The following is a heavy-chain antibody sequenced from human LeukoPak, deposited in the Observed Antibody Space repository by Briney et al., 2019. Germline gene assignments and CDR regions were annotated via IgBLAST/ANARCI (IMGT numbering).Heavy chain of an antibody. CDR3: ARQLTSGDCDY. Sequence: GESLRISCQGSGYSFTSYWICWVRQMPGRGLEWMGRIDPTDSQTNYSPSFQGHVTISADKSISTVYLQWSTLKASDTAMYYCARQLTSGDCDYWGQGTLVTVSS. CDR1: GYSFTSYW. D-gene: IGHD1-1*01. CDR2: IDPTDSQT. V-gene: IGHV5-10-1*01. J-gene: IGHJ4*02.